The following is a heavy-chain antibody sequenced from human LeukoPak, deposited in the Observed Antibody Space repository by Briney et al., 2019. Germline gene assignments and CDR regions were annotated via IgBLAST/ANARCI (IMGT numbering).Heavy chain of an antibody. J-gene: IGHJ4*02. CDR1: GGSFSGYY. V-gene: IGHV4-34*01. CDR3: ARFMDSSSSGFDY. D-gene: IGHD6-6*01. Sequence: SETLSLTCAVYGGSFSGYYWSWIRQPPGKGLEWIGEINHSGSTNYNPSLKSRVTISVDTSKNQFSLKPSSVTAADTAVYYCARFMDSSSSGFDYWGQGTLVTVSS. CDR2: INHSGST.